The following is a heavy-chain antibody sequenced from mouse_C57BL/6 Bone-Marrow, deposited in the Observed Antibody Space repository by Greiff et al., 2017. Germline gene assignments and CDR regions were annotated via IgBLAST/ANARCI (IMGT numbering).Heavy chain of an antibody. CDR3: TTGGYYGSSSYYAMDY. J-gene: IGHJ4*01. V-gene: IGHV14-4*01. Sequence: VQLKESGAELVRPGASVKLSCTASGFNIKDDYMHWVKQRPEQGLEWIGWIDPENGDTEYASKFQGKATITADTSPNTAYLQISSLTSEDTAVYYCTTGGYYGSSSYYAMDYWGQGTSVTVSS. CDR2: IDPENGDT. CDR1: GFNIKDDY. D-gene: IGHD1-1*01.